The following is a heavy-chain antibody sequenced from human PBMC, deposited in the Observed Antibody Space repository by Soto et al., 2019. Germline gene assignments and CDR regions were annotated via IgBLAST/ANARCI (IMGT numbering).Heavy chain of an antibody. J-gene: IGHJ4*02. D-gene: IGHD5-18*01. CDR3: ARGGQLWLSLPDFDY. CDR2: IWYDGSNK. Sequence: GGSLRLSCAASGFTFSSYGMHWVRQAPGKGLEWVAVIWYDGSNKYYADSVKGRFTISRDNSKNTLYLQMNSLRAEDTAVYYCARGGQLWLSLPDFDYWGQGTLVTVSS. CDR1: GFTFSSYG. V-gene: IGHV3-33*01.